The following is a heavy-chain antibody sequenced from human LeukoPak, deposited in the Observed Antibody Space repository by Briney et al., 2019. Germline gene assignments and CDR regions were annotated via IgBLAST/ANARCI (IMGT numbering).Heavy chain of an antibody. Sequence: PGGSLRLSCAASGFSFSNFWMNWVRQAPGKGLEWVSYISSSGSTIYYADSVKGRFTISRDNAKNSLYLQMNSLRAEDTAVYYCARGGFGDPDAFDIWGQGTMVTVSS. J-gene: IGHJ3*02. CDR3: ARGGFGDPDAFDI. CDR1: GFSFSNFW. CDR2: ISSSGSTI. D-gene: IGHD3-10*01. V-gene: IGHV3-48*04.